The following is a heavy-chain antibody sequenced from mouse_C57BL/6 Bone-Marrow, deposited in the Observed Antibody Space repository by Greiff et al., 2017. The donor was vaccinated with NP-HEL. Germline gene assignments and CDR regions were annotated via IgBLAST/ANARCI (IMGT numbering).Heavy chain of an antibody. D-gene: IGHD2-3*01. CDR3: AGIYDGYYTLYWYFDV. CDR2: IYPRSGNT. V-gene: IGHV1-81*01. J-gene: IGHJ1*03. Sequence: QVQLQQSGPELARPGASVKLSCKASGYTFTSYGISWVKQRTGQGLEWIGEIYPRSGNTYYNEKFKGKATLTADKSSSTAYMELRSLTSEDSAVYFCAGIYDGYYTLYWYFDVWGTGTTVTVSS. CDR1: GYTFTSYG.